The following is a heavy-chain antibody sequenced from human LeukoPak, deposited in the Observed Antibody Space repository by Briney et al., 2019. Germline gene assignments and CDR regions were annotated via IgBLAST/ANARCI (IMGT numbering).Heavy chain of an antibody. Sequence: ASVKVSCKASGYTFTSYDINWVRQATGQGLEWMGWMNPNSGNTGYAQKFQGRVTMTRNTSISTAYMELSSLRSVDTAVYYCATSYYDSSAYYPNPEWGQGTLVTVSS. J-gene: IGHJ4*02. V-gene: IGHV1-8*01. CDR1: GYTFTSYD. D-gene: IGHD3-22*01. CDR3: ATSYYDSSAYYPNPE. CDR2: MNPNSGNT.